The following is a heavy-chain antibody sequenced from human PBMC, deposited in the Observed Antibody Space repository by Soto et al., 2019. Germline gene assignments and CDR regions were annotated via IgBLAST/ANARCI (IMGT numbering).Heavy chain of an antibody. CDR2: MNPNSGDT. D-gene: IGHD2-21*01. V-gene: IGHV1-8*01. Sequence: QVQLVQSGAEVKKPGASVKVSCKASGYAFRSYDINWVRQATGQGLEWMGWMNPNSGDTGYVEKFQGRVTMTRDTSITTAYMELSSLRSEDTAVYYCARSLGGGNVNFVSWGQGTLVTVSS. CDR1: GYAFRSYD. J-gene: IGHJ4*02. CDR3: ARSLGGGNVNFVS.